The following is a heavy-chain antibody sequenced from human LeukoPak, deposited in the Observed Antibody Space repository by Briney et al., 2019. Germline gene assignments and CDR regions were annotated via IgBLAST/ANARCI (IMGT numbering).Heavy chain of an antibody. CDR3: AEQAYDSPRTDFDY. J-gene: IGHJ4*02. CDR2: VSTSGGST. CDR1: GLTFSRYA. Sequence: QPGGSLRLSCAASGLTFSRYAMSWVRQAPGKGVGWVSGVSTSGGSTYYADPVKGRFTISRDNSKNTLHLQMNSLRAEDTAIYYCAEQAYDSPRTDFDYWGQGTLVTVSS. D-gene: IGHD3-22*01. V-gene: IGHV3-23*01.